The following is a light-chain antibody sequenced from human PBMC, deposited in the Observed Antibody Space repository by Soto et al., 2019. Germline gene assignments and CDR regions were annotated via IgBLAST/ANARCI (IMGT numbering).Light chain of an antibody. CDR3: QQYNSYSHT. J-gene: IGKJ2*01. CDR2: KAS. CDR1: QSISSW. V-gene: IGKV1-5*03. Sequence: DVQMTQSPSTLSASVGDRVTITCRASQSISSWLAWYQQKPGKAPKLLIYKASSFENGVPSRFSGSGSGTEFTLTISRLQPDDFATYYRQQYNSYSHTFGQGTKLEI.